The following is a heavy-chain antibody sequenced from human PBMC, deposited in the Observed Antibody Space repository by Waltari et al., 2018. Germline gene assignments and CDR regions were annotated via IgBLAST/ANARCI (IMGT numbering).Heavy chain of an antibody. J-gene: IGHJ6*03. CDR1: GFSLSTSGVG. D-gene: IGHD3-10*01. CDR2: IYWNDDK. Sequence: QITLKESGPTLVKPTQTLTLTCTFSGFSLSTSGVGVGWISQPPGKALEWLALIYWNDDKRYSPSLKSRLTITKDTSKNQVVLTMTNMDPVDTATYYCAHSGAFYYYYYMDVWGKGTTVTVSS. V-gene: IGHV2-5*01. CDR3: AHSGAFYYYYYMDV.